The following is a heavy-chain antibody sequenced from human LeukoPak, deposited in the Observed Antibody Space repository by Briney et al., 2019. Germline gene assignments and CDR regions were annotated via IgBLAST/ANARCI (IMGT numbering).Heavy chain of an antibody. V-gene: IGHV3-33*01. CDR2: IWYDGSNT. Sequence: GGSLRLSCAASGFTFSSYGMHWVRQAPGKGLEWVAVIWYDGSNTYYADSVKGRFTISRDNSKNTLHLQMNSLRVEDTAVYYCARGGSNWYSGMDVWGQGTTVTVSS. CDR1: GFTFSSYG. J-gene: IGHJ6*02. D-gene: IGHD6-13*01. CDR3: ARGGSNWYSGMDV.